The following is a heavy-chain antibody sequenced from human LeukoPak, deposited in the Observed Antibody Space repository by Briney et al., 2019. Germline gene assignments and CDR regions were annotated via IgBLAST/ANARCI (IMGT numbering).Heavy chain of an antibody. D-gene: IGHD2-15*01. J-gene: IGHJ6*04. CDR2: IKQDGSEK. CDR1: GFTFSSYW. Sequence: GGSLGLSCAASGFTFSSYWMSWVRQAPGKGLEWVANIKQDGSEKYYVDSVKGRFTISRDNAKNSLYLQMNSLRAEDTAVYYCARVRDIVVVVAATHVYYYGMDVWGKGTTVTVSS. CDR3: ARVRDIVVVVAATHVYYYGMDV. V-gene: IGHV3-7*03.